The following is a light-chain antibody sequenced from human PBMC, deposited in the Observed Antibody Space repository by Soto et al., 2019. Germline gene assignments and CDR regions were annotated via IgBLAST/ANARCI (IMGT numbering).Light chain of an antibody. CDR2: VAS. CDR3: QQSYSTPRT. J-gene: IGKJ1*01. V-gene: IGKV1-39*01. CDR1: ETINKY. Sequence: DIQMTQSPSSLSASIGDRVTSTCRASETINKYLNWYQQKPGKAPNLLIYVASSLQSEVPSRFSGSGSGTDFTLTISSLQPEDFATYYCQQSYSTPRTFGQGTKVDIK.